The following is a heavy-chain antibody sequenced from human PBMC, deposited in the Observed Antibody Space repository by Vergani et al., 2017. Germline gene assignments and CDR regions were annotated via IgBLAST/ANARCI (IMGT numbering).Heavy chain of an antibody. J-gene: IGHJ6*03. Sequence: QVQLQESGPGLVKPSETLSLTCTVSGGSISSYYWSWIRQPPGKGLEWIGYIYYSGSTNYNPSLKSRVTISVDTSKNQFSLKRSSVTAADTSVYYCARLKGRYYYYYMDVWGKGTTVTVSS. V-gene: IGHV4-59*01. CDR1: GGSISSYY. CDR2: IYYSGST. CDR3: ARLKGRYYYYYMDV.